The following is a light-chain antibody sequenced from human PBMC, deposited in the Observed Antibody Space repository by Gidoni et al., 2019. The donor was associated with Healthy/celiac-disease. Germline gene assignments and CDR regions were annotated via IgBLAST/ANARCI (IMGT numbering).Light chain of an antibody. Sequence: DVQMTQSPSSLSATVGDRVTIPCRASQSLDRFLYWYQQMPGTAPKRLLYAASTLQSGVTSKFSGSRSGTKVTLTITSLQPEESATYFCQQSQGRPWTFGQGTKVEIK. CDR1: QSLDRF. J-gene: IGKJ1*01. CDR3: QQSQGRPWT. CDR2: AAS. V-gene: IGKV1-39*01.